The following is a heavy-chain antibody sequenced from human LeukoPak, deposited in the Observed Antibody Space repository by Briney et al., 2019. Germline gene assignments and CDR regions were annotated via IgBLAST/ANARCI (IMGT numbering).Heavy chain of an antibody. CDR3: ARGQWFGELFLYYYGMDV. CDR2: IIPILGIA. CDR1: GGTFSSYT. V-gene: IGHV1-69*02. D-gene: IGHD3-10*01. J-gene: IGHJ6*02. Sequence: SVKVSCKASGGTFSSYTISWVRQAPGQGLEWRGRIIPILGIANYAQKFQGRVTITADKSTSTAYMELSSLRSEDTAVYYCARGQWFGELFLYYYGMDVWGQGTTVTVSS.